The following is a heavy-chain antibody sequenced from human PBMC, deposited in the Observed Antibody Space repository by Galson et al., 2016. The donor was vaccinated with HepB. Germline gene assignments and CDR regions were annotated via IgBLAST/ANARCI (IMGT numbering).Heavy chain of an antibody. V-gene: IGHV1-46*01. J-gene: IGHJ4*02. Sequence: SVKVSCKASGGTFSFYAISWVRQAPGQGLEWMGIINPSGGSTSYAQKFQGRVTMTRDTSTSTVYMELSSLRSEDTAVYYCARLAAAGTADYWGQGTLVTVSS. D-gene: IGHD6-13*01. CDR2: INPSGGST. CDR3: ARLAAAGTADY. CDR1: GGTFSFYA.